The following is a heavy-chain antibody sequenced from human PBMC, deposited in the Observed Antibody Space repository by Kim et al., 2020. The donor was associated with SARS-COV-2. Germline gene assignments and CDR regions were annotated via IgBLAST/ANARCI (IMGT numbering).Heavy chain of an antibody. CDR3: AKGIAALDAFDI. CDR2: ISGSGGST. CDR1: GFTFSSYA. V-gene: IGHV3-23*01. Sequence: GGSLRLSCAASGFTFSSYAMSWVRQAPGKGLEWVSAISGSGGSTYYADSVKGRFTISRDNSKNTLYLQMNNLRAEDTAVYYCAKGIAALDAFDIWGQGTMVTVSS. D-gene: IGHD6-13*01. J-gene: IGHJ3*02.